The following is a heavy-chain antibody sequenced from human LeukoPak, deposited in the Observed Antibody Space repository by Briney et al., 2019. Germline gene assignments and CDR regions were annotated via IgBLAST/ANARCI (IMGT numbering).Heavy chain of an antibody. J-gene: IGHJ4*02. CDR2: INHSGST. Sequence: PSETLSVTCAVYGGSFSGYYWSWIRQPPGKGLEWIGEINHSGSTNYNPSLKSRVTISVDTSKNQFSLKLSSVTAADTAVYYCARGRRSGESFDYWGQGTLVTVSS. CDR3: ARGRRSGESFDY. D-gene: IGHD3-10*01. CDR1: GGSFSGYY. V-gene: IGHV4-34*01.